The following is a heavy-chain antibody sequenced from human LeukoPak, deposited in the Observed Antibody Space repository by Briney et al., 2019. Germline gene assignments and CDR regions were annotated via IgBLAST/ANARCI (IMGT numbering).Heavy chain of an antibody. J-gene: IGHJ4*02. CDR2: ISSSGSTI. CDR1: GFTFSSYE. Sequence: PGGSLRLSCAASGFTFSSYEMNWVRQAPGKGLEWVSYISSSGSTIYYADSVKGRFTISRDNAKNSLYLQMNSLRAEDTAVYHCARVGGYYDSSGYYWDYWGQGTLVTVSS. CDR3: ARVGGYYDSSGYYWDY. V-gene: IGHV3-48*03. D-gene: IGHD3-22*01.